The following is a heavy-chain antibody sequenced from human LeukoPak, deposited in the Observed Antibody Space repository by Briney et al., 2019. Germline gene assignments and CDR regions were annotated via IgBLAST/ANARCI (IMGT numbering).Heavy chain of an antibody. CDR3: ARGTGTTAYFDY. J-gene: IGHJ4*02. CDR2: ISSSSSYT. CDR1: EFTFSDYY. D-gene: IGHD1-1*01. V-gene: IGHV3-11*06. Sequence: GGSLRLSCAASEFTFSDYYMSWIRQAPGKGLEWVSYISSSSSYTKYGDSVKGRFTISRDNAKNSLYLQVNSLRAEDTAVYYCARGTGTTAYFDYWGQGTLVTVSS.